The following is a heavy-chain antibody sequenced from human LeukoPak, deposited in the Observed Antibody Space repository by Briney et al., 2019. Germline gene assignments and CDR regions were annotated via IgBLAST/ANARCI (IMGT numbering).Heavy chain of an antibody. V-gene: IGHV4-34*01. D-gene: IGHD3-22*01. Sequence: SETLSLTCAVYGGSFSGYYWSWNRQPPGKGLEWIGYIYHSGSTYYNPSLKSRVTISVDRSKNQFSLKLSSVTAADTAVYYCGRARDYFDSSGPFDYWGQGTLVTVSS. CDR3: GRARDYFDSSGPFDY. J-gene: IGHJ4*02. CDR2: IYHSGST. CDR1: GGSFSGYY.